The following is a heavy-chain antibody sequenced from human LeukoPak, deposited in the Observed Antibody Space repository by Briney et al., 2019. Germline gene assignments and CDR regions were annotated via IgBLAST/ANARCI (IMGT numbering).Heavy chain of an antibody. D-gene: IGHD1-1*01. Sequence: SETLSLTCAISGGSFTDYYWSWIRQPPGKGLEWIGDINDSGSTNSSPSLKSRVVISLDTSKSQLSLKLSPVTAADTATYFCARAGRGTSSRALDYWGQGTLVTASS. J-gene: IGHJ4*02. CDR1: GGSFTDYY. V-gene: IGHV4-34*01. CDR3: ARAGRGTSSRALDY. CDR2: INDSGST.